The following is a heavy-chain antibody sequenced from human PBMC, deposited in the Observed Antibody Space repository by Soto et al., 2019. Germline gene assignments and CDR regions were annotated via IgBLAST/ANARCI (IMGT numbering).Heavy chain of an antibody. CDR2: IYPGDSDT. V-gene: IGHV5-51*01. Sequence: PGESLKISCKGSGYSFTNYWIGWVRQMPGKGLEWMGIIYPGDSDTRYSPSFQGQVTISADKSITTAYLQWSSLKASDTAMYYCARGIRVSWPNRYSSAMDVWGQGTTVTVSS. CDR3: ARGIRVSWPNRYSSAMDV. D-gene: IGHD6-13*01. CDR1: GYSFTNYW. J-gene: IGHJ6*02.